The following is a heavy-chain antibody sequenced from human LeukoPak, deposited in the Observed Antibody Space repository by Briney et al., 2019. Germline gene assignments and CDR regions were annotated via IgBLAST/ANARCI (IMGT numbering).Heavy chain of an antibody. Sequence: SETLSLTCAVYGGSFSGYYWSWIRQPPGKGLEWIGEINHSGSTNYNPSLKSRVTISVDTSKNQFSLKLSSVTAADTAVYYCARAIAARPRLRYSSSPLDYWGQGTLVTVSS. D-gene: IGHD6-6*01. CDR1: GGSFSGYY. CDR2: INHSGST. V-gene: IGHV4-34*01. J-gene: IGHJ4*02. CDR3: ARAIAARPRLRYSSSPLDY.